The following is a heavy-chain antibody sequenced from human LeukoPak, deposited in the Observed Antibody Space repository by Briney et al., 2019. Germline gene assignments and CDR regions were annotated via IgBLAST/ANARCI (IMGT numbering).Heavy chain of an antibody. Sequence: GGSLRLSCAASGFTFDDYGMSWVRQAPGKGLEWVSGINWNGGSTGYADSVKGRFTISRDNAKNSLYLQMNGLRVEDTALYYCARDYGDYVSWFDPWGQGTLVTVSS. CDR3: ARDYGDYVSWFDP. J-gene: IGHJ5*02. CDR1: GFTFDDYG. CDR2: INWNGGST. D-gene: IGHD4-17*01. V-gene: IGHV3-20*04.